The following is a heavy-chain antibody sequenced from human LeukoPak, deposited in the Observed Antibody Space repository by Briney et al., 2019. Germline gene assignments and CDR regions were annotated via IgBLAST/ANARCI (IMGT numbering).Heavy chain of an antibody. Sequence: PSETLSLTCTVSGGSISSYYWSWIRQPPGKGLEWIGSIYYSGSTYYNSSLKSRVSISVDTSKNQFSLKVSSVTAADTAVYYCARVADYYDSSGYYDYWGQGTLVTVSS. CDR1: GGSISSYY. V-gene: IGHV4-59*05. J-gene: IGHJ4*02. D-gene: IGHD3-22*01. CDR3: ARVADYYDSSGYYDY. CDR2: IYYSGST.